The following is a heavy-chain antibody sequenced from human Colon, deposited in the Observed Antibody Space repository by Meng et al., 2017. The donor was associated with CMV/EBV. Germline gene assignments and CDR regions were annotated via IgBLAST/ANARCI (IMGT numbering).Heavy chain of an antibody. CDR1: GGSISSYY. J-gene: IGHJ4*02. CDR3: ARDPWGPTDY. Sequence: SETLSLTCTVSGGSISSYYWSWIRQPPGKGLEWIGYIYYSGSTNYNPSLKSRVTISVDTSKNQFSLKLSSVTAADTAVYYCARDPWGPTDYWGQGTLVTVLL. CDR2: IYYSGST. V-gene: IGHV4-59*01. D-gene: IGHD3-16*01.